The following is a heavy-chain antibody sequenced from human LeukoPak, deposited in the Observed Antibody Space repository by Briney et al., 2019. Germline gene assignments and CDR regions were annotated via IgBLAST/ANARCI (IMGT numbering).Heavy chain of an antibody. CDR2: THHSGNA. CDR1: GASATDYY. CDR3: TRGHWGLQS. V-gene: IGHV4-59*02. J-gene: IGHJ5*02. Sequence: SETLSLTCTVSGASATDYYGSWIRQSPGKGLEWISYTHHSGNADYNPSLRSRVTTSLDTSKNQFSLNLISVTAADTAVYYCTRGHWGLQSWSQGTLVTVSS. D-gene: IGHD7-27*01.